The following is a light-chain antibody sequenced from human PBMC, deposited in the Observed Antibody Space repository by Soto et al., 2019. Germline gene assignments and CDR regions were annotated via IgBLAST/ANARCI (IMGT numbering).Light chain of an antibody. Sequence: QSALTQPASVSGSPGQSITISCTGTSSDVGRYNLVSWYQQHPGKAPKLMIYEGTKRPSGVSNRFSASKPGNTASPTISGLQAEDEADYYCCSYAGSSTFAVFGTGTKVTVL. CDR3: CSYAGSSTFAV. CDR2: EGT. CDR1: SSDVGRYNL. J-gene: IGLJ1*01. V-gene: IGLV2-23*01.